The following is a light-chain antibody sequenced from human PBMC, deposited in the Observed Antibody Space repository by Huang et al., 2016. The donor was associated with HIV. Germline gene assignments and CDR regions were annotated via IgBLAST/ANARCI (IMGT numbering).Light chain of an antibody. Sequence: DIVLTQSPHSLAVSLGETATINCKSSQSLLYRSNNKNHLVWYQQKPGQPPKLRMYWASTRESGVPDRFSASGSGTDFTLTISSLQAEDVAVYYCQQYYTVPWTFGQGTKVEI. V-gene: IGKV4-1*01. J-gene: IGKJ1*01. CDR2: WAS. CDR3: QQYYTVPWT. CDR1: QSLLYRSNNKNH.